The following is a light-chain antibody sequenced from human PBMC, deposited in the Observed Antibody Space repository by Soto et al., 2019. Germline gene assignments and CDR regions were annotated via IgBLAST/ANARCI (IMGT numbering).Light chain of an antibody. CDR2: ATS. J-gene: IGKJ4*01. CDR3: QQSGPSPPLT. Sequence: DIVLTQSPGTLSLSPGERATVSCRASQTVGSSYLAWYQQNLGQAPRLLIYATSSRATGIPDRFSGSGSGTDFTLTISRLEPEDFAVYYCQQSGPSPPLTFGGGTKVEI. CDR1: QTVGSSY. V-gene: IGKV3-20*01.